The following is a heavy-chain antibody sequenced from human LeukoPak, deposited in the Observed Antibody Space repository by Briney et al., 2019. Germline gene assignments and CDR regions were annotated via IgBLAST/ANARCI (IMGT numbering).Heavy chain of an antibody. Sequence: SETLSLTCTVSGGCISTYYWTWSRQPPGKGLEWIGYNSYSGNTNYNASLKSRVTISVDMSKNQFSLKLSSVTAADTAVYYCARAGSGWSFDYWGQGTLVTVSS. CDR1: GGCISTYY. J-gene: IGHJ4*02. CDR3: ARAGSGWSFDY. CDR2: NSYSGNT. D-gene: IGHD6-19*01. V-gene: IGHV4-59*01.